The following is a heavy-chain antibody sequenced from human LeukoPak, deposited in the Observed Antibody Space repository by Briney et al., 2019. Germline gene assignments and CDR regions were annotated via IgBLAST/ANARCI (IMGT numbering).Heavy chain of an antibody. J-gene: IGHJ4*02. CDR1: GFTFSSYS. V-gene: IGHV3-30*03. CDR2: ISYDGSNK. CDR3: ARGLDYYFDC. Sequence: GGSLRLSCAASGFTFSSYSMNWVRQAPGKGLEWVAVISYDGSNKYYADSVKGRFTISRDNSKNTLYLQMNSLRAEDTAVYYCARGLDYYFDCWGQGTLVTVSS. D-gene: IGHD3-9*01.